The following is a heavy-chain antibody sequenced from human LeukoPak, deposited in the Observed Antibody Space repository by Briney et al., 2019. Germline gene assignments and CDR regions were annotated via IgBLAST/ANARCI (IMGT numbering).Heavy chain of an antibody. J-gene: IGHJ4*02. CDR3: ARSMGPLDY. D-gene: IGHD2/OR15-2a*01. CDR2: INHSGST. V-gene: IGHV4-34*01. CDR1: GGSFSGCY. Sequence: PSETLSLTCAVYGGSFSGCYWSWIRQPPGKGLEWIGEINHSGSTNYNPSLKSRVTISVDTSKNQFSLKLSSVTAADTAVYYCARSMGPLDYWGQGTLVTVSS.